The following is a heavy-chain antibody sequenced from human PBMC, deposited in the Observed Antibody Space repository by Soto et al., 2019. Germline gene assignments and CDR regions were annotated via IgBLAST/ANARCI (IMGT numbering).Heavy chain of an antibody. D-gene: IGHD7-27*01. V-gene: IGHV4-61*03. CDR2: ISYTGRT. J-gene: IGHJ6*02. Sequence: SETLSLTFIVSGDSVTSGSYYWTWLRQPPGKGLEWIGYISYTGRTKYNPSLQSRVTISVDTSKNDFSLNLSSVTAADTAVYFCAREWGLLPYYVMNVWGHGTAVTVSS. CDR1: GDSVTSGSYY. CDR3: AREWGLLPYYVMNV.